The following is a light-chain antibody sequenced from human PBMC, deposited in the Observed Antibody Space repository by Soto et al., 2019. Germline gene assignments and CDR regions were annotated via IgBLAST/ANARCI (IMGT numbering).Light chain of an antibody. J-gene: IGKJ4*01. CDR3: QQYNNWPPLT. V-gene: IGKV3D-15*01. Sequence: EIVMTQSAATLSVSPGERATLSCRASQSVSSYLAWYQQKPGQAPRLLIYDASNRATGIPARFSGSGSGTEFTLTISSLQSEDFAVYYCQQYNNWPPLTFGGRTKVDI. CDR1: QSVSSY. CDR2: DAS.